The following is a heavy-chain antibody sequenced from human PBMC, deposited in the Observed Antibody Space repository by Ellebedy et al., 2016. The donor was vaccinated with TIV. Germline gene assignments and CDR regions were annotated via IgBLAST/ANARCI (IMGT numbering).Heavy chain of an antibody. Sequence: PGGSLRLSCAASGFTFSGSAMHRVRQASGKGLEWVGRIRSKANSYATTYAASVKGRFTISRDDSKSTTYLHMNSLKTEDTAVYYCSRRHPMRDVDCWGQGTLVTVSS. CDR3: SRRHPMRDVDC. CDR1: GFTFSGSA. J-gene: IGHJ4*02. V-gene: IGHV3-73*01. CDR2: IRSKANSYAT.